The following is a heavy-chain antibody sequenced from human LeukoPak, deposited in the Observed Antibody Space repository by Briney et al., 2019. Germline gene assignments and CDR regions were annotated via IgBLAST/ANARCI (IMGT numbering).Heavy chain of an antibody. J-gene: IGHJ1*01. CDR1: GFTFSSYG. D-gene: IGHD2-2*02. Sequence: SGGSLRLSCAASGFTFSSYGMHWVRQAPGKGLEWVAFIRYDGSNKYYADSVKGRFTISRGNSKNTLYLQMNSLRAEDTAVYYCAKDKRPAAIACEYFQHWGQGTLVTVSS. CDR2: IRYDGSNK. CDR3: AKDKRPAAIACEYFQH. V-gene: IGHV3-30*02.